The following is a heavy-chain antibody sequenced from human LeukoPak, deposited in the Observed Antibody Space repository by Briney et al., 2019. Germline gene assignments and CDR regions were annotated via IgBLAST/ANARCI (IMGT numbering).Heavy chain of an antibody. CDR1: GFTFSSYA. CDR3: AKDLERGIAVAGPLLDY. Sequence: GGSLRLSCAASGFTFSSYAMSWVRQAPGKGLEWVSAISGSGGSTYYADSVKGRFTISRDNSKNTLYLQMNSLRAEDTAVYYCAKDLERGIAVAGPLLDYWGQGTLVTVST. J-gene: IGHJ4*02. V-gene: IGHV3-23*01. CDR2: ISGSGGST. D-gene: IGHD6-19*01.